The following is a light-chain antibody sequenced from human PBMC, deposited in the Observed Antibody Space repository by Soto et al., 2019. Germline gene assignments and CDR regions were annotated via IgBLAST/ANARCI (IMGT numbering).Light chain of an antibody. CDR1: QSIGSY. Sequence: EIVLTQSPATLSLSPGERATLSCRASQSIGSYLAWYQQKPGQAPRLLIYDASNRATGIPARFSGSGSRTDFTLTISSLEPEDFAVYYCQLRNNWPPTWTFGQGTKVESK. J-gene: IGKJ1*01. CDR3: QLRNNWPPTWT. V-gene: IGKV3-11*01. CDR2: DAS.